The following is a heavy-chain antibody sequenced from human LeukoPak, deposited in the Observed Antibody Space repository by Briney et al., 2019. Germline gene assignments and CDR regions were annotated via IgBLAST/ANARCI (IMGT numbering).Heavy chain of an antibody. CDR1: GFSVINKY. Sequence: GGSLRLSCAASGFSVINKYVTWVRQAPGKGLEWVSVIYIGDRADYSDSVKGRFTLSRDNFKNTVYLQMNNQRAEDSAVYYCTTDFRYDSSGYRDYWGQGTLVTVSA. J-gene: IGHJ4*02. CDR3: TTDFRYDSSGYRDY. V-gene: IGHV3-53*01. D-gene: IGHD3-22*01. CDR2: IYIGDRA.